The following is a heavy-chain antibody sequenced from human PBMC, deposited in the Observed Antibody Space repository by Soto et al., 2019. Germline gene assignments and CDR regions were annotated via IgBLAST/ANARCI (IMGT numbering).Heavy chain of an antibody. J-gene: IGHJ4*02. CDR1: GGSISSSSYY. CDR2: IYYSGST. CDR3: ARGVVVVVVAATPFDY. D-gene: IGHD2-15*01. V-gene: IGHV4-39*01. Sequence: QLQLQESGPGLVKPSETLSLTCTVSGGSISSSSYYWGWIRQPPGKGLEWIGSIYYSGSTYYNPSLKSRVTISVGTSKNQFSLKLSSVTAADTAVYYCARGVVVVVVAATPFDYWGQGTLVTVSS.